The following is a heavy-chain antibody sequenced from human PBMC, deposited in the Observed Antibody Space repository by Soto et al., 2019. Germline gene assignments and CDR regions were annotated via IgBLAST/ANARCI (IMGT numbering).Heavy chain of an antibody. Sequence: PGESLKISCKGSGYSFTSYWIGWVRQMPGKGLEWMGIIYPGDSDTRYSPSFQGQVTISADKSISTAYLQWSSLKASDTAMYYCARNLRLGELSLLPHYYYGMDVWGQGTTVTVSS. CDR2: IYPGDSDT. D-gene: IGHD3-16*02. CDR3: ARNLRLGELSLLPHYYYGMDV. CDR1: GYSFTSYW. V-gene: IGHV5-51*01. J-gene: IGHJ6*02.